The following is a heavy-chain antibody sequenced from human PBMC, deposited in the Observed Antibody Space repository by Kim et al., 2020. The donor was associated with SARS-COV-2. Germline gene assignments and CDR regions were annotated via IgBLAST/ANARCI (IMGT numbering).Heavy chain of an antibody. J-gene: IGHJ6*02. Sequence: QGRVTMTRDTSTSTVYMELSSLRSEDTAVYYCARALAAAGTEYYYYGMDVWGQGTTVTVSS. CDR3: ARALAAAGTEYYYYGMDV. D-gene: IGHD6-13*01. V-gene: IGHV1-46*01.